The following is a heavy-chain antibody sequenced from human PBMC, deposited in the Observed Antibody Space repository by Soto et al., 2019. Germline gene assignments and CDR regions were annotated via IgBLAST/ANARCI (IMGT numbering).Heavy chain of an antibody. CDR1: GYSFTSYW. J-gene: IGHJ4*02. D-gene: IGHD3-22*01. CDR3: ARLQGYYDSSGYTIDY. V-gene: IGHV5-10-1*01. Sequence: PGESLKISCKGSGYSFTSYWISWVRQMPGKGLEWMGRIDPSDSYTNYSPSFQGHVTISADKSISTAYLQWSSLKASDTAMYYCARLQGYYDSSGYTIDYWGQGTLVTVSS. CDR2: IDPSDSYT.